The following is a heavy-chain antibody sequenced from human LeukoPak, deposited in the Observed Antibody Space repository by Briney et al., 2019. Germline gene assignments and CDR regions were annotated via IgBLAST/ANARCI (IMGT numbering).Heavy chain of an antibody. CDR1: GFTFSTYA. CDR2: ISYDGNNK. J-gene: IGHJ6*02. CDR3: ARDLSMYYYYGMDV. Sequence: GGSLRLSCAASGFTFSTYAMHWVRQAPGKGLEWVAVISYDGNNKYYADSVRGRFTTFRDNSKNTLSLQMDSLRAEDTAVYYCARDLSMYYYYGMDVWGQGTTVTVSS. V-gene: IGHV3-30-3*01.